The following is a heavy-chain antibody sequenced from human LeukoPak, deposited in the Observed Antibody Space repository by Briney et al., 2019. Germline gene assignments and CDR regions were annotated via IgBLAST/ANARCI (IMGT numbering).Heavy chain of an antibody. CDR3: ANSGYSYGRTFDY. J-gene: IGHJ4*02. V-gene: IGHV1-69-2*01. D-gene: IGHD5-18*01. Sequence: ASVKVSCKVSGYTFTDYYMHWVQQAPGKGLEWMGLVDPEDGGTIYAEKFQGRVTITADTSTDTAYMELSSLRSEDTAVYYCANSGYSYGRTFDYWGQGTLVTVSS. CDR2: VDPEDGGT. CDR1: GYTFTDYY.